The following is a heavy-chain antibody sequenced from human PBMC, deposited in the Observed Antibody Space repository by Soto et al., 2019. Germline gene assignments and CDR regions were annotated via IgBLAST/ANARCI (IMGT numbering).Heavy chain of an antibody. V-gene: IGHV1-8*01. J-gene: IGHJ6*02. CDR1: RYTFISYD. CDR2: MNPSSANT. Sequence: ASVKVSCKASRYTFISYDINWVRQAPGQGLEWMGWMNPSSANTGYAQKFQGRISMTRNTSMNTAYMELNSLTSEDTAVYYCTTGQDLWPNADPLGLLGLDVWGQGTTVTVSS. CDR3: TTGQDLWPNADPLGLLGLDV. D-gene: IGHD1-1*01.